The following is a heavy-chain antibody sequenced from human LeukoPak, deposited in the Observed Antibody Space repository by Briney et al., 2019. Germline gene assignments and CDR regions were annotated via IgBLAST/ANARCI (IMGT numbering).Heavy chain of an antibody. CDR2: MYYSGNT. V-gene: IGHV4-39*01. CDR1: GRSISSSSYY. D-gene: IGHD5-12*01. CDR3: ARRVQGGYDYSDY. Sequence: SETLSLTCSVSGRSISSSSYYWGWIRQPAGKGLEWIGRMYYSGNTYYNPYRKSRFTISVHPSKNQFSLKLSSVTAADTAVYYSARRVQGGYDYSDYWGEGTLVTVSP. J-gene: IGHJ4*02.